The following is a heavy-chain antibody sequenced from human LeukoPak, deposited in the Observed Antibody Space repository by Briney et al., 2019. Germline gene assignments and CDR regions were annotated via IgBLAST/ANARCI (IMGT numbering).Heavy chain of an antibody. CDR1: GGTFSSYA. Sequence: SVKVSCKASGGTFSSYAISWVRQAPGQGLEWMGGIIPIFGTANYAQKFQGRVTITADESTSTAYMELSSLRSEDTAVYYCARDYYDSSGYYYTFDYWGQETLVTVSS. CDR2: IIPIFGTA. V-gene: IGHV1-69*13. J-gene: IGHJ4*02. D-gene: IGHD3-22*01. CDR3: ARDYYDSSGYYYTFDY.